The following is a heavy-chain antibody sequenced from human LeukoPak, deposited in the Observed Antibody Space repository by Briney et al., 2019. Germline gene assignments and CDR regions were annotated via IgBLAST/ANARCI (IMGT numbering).Heavy chain of an antibody. CDR2: IWDDGSND. J-gene: IGHJ4*02. CDR3: ARDPRDNVDY. CDR1: GFTFSRHA. V-gene: IGHV3-33*01. Sequence: GRSLRLSCAASGFTFSRHAMHWVRQAPGKGLEWVAVIWDDGSNDYYANSVKGRFAISRDNSKNTLYLQMNSLRAEDTAVYYCARDPRDNVDYWGQGTLVTVSS. D-gene: IGHD1-14*01.